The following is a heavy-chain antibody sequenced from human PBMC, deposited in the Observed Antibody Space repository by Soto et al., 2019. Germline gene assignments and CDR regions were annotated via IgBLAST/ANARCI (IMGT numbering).Heavy chain of an antibody. V-gene: IGHV4-59*01. D-gene: IGHD1-1*01. CDR2: IYYSGST. CDR1: GDCIRIYY. CDR3: ARETRVGPYYYYGMDV. J-gene: IGHJ6*02. Sequence: SASLSLTCTVCGDCIRIYYVSWIRQPPGKGLEWIGYIYYSGSTNYNPSLKSRVTISVDTSKNQFSLKLSSVTAADTAVYYCARETRVGPYYYYGMDVWGQGTTVTVSS.